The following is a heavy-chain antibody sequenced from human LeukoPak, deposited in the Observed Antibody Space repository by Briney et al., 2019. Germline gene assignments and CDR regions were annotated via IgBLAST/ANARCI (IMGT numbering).Heavy chain of an antibody. V-gene: IGHV4-39*07. CDR1: CGSISSSSYF. D-gene: IGHD2-2*01. Sequence: SKTLSLTYTVSCGSISSSSYFWGWIRQPPGKGLEWIGSIYYSGSTYYNPSLKSRVTISVGTSKNQFSLKLSSVTVADTAVYYCARGVVVPAAGGANWFDPWGQGTLVTVSS. J-gene: IGHJ5*02. CDR2: IYYSGST. CDR3: ARGVVVPAAGGANWFDP.